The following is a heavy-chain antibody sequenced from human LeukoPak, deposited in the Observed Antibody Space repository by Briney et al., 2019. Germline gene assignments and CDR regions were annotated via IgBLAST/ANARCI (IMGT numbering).Heavy chain of an antibody. V-gene: IGHV1-2*06. CDR1: GYTFTGYY. Sequence: ASVKVSCKASGYTFTGYYMHWVRQAPGQGLEWMGRINPNSGGTNYAQKFQGRVTMTEDTSTDTAYMELSSLRSEDTAVYYCATDLSDSSGYYYFPSFDYWGQGTLVTVSS. CDR3: ATDLSDSSGYYYFPSFDY. CDR2: INPNSGGT. J-gene: IGHJ4*02. D-gene: IGHD3-22*01.